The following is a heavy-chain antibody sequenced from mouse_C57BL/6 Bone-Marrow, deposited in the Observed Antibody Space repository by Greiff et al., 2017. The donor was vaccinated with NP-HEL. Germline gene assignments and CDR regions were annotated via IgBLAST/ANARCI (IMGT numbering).Heavy chain of an antibody. J-gene: IGHJ4*01. Sequence: VESGGDLVKPGGSLKLSCAASGFTFSSYGMSWVRQTPDKRLEWVATISSGGSYTYYPDSVKGRFTISRDNAKNTLYLQMSSLKSEDTAMYYCARFYDYAMDYWGQGTSVTVSS. D-gene: IGHD2-4*01. CDR3: ARFYDYAMDY. CDR1: GFTFSSYG. V-gene: IGHV5-6*01. CDR2: ISSGGSYT.